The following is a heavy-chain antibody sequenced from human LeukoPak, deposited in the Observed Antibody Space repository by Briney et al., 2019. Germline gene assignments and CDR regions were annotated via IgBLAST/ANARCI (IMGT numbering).Heavy chain of an antibody. J-gene: IGHJ3*02. CDR1: GFTFSSYS. Sequence: GGSLRLSCAASGFTFSSYSMNWVRQAPGKGLEWVSYISSSSTIYYADSVKGRFTISRDNAKNSLYLQMNSLRAEDTAVYYCAREGLPRAAFDIWGQGTMVTVSS. CDR3: AREGLPRAAFDI. D-gene: IGHD4-11*01. CDR2: ISSSSTI. V-gene: IGHV3-48*01.